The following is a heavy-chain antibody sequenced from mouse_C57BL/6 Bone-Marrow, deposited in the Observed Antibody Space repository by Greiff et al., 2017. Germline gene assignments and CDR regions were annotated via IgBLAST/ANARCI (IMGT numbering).Heavy chain of an antibody. CDR2: INPSNGGT. V-gene: IGHV1-53*01. J-gene: IGHJ4*01. CDR3: ACYYDYEEGYYYAMDY. Sequence: QVQLQQPGTELVKPGASVKLSCKASGYTFTSYWMTWVKQRPGQGLEWIGNINPSNGGTNYNEKFKSRATLTVDKSSSTAYMQLSRLPSEDSAVYYCACYYDYEEGYYYAMDYWGQGTSVTVSS. CDR1: GYTFTSYW. D-gene: IGHD2-4*01.